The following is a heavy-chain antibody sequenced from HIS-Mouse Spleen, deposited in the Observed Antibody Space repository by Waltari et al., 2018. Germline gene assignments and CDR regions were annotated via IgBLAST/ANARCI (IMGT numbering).Heavy chain of an antibody. CDR1: GYTFTGSY. Sequence: QVQLVQSGAEVKKPGASVKVSCKASGYTFTGSYMPWVRQAPGQGLDGMGGINPNRGCTHHAQKFQGRVTMTRGTSISTAYMELSRLRSDDTAVYYCAPRTVTTAPFDYWGQGTLVTVSS. J-gene: IGHJ4*02. V-gene: IGHV1-2*02. CDR3: APRTVTTAPFDY. CDR2: INPNRGCT. D-gene: IGHD4-4*01.